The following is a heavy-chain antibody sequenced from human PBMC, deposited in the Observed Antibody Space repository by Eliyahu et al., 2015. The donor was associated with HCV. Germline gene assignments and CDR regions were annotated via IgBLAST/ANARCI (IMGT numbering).Heavy chain of an antibody. D-gene: IGHD5-18*01. CDR2: SSGSGADT. V-gene: IGHV3-23*01. CDR3: AKDQRGYNRPVDY. Sequence: EVQLLESGGGLVQPGGSLRLSCVGSGFTLSYYAMNWVRQAPGKGLGWVSASSGSGADTSYADSVKGRFTISRDNSKNTLYLQMDSLRGEDTAVYYCAKDQRGYNRPVDYWGQGTLVTVSS. CDR1: GFTLSYYA. J-gene: IGHJ4*02.